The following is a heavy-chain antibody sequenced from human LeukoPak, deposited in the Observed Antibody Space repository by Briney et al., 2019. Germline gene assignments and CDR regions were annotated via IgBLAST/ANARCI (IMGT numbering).Heavy chain of an antibody. J-gene: IGHJ3*02. Sequence: GASVKVSCKASGYTFTSYYMHWVRQAPGQGLEWMGIINPSGGSTSYAQKFQGRVTMTRDMSTSTVYMELSSLRSEDTAVYYCARDEDYVWGSYRPTGAFDIWGQGTMVTVSS. CDR3: ARDEDYVWGSYRPTGAFDI. CDR2: INPSGGST. D-gene: IGHD3-16*02. CDR1: GYTFTSYY. V-gene: IGHV1-46*01.